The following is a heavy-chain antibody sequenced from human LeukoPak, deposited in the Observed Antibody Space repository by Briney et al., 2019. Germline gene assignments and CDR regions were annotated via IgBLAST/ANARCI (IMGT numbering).Heavy chain of an antibody. CDR1: GFTFSSYG. Sequence: PGGSLRLSCAASGFTFSSYGMHWVRQAPGKGLEWVAVIWYDGSNKYYADSVKGRFTISRDNSKNTLYLQMNSLRAEDTAVYYCARDPEKVVDYNWFDPWGQGTLVTVSS. CDR3: ARDPEKVVDYNWFDP. CDR2: IWYDGSNK. J-gene: IGHJ5*02. D-gene: IGHD3-22*01. V-gene: IGHV3-33*01.